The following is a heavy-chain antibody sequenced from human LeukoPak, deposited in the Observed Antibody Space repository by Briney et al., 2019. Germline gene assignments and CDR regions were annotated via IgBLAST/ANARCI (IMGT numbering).Heavy chain of an antibody. CDR3: ARDRSRGSDYYFDY. CDR2: IKEDGSDK. D-gene: IGHD1-26*01. Sequence: PGGSLRLSCAASGFTFSGSWMTWVRQAPGKGLEWVAHIKEDGSDKYYVDSVTGRFTISRDNTKNSLYLQMSSLRAEDTAVYYCARDRSRGSDYYFDYWGQGTLVTVSS. V-gene: IGHV3-7*01. J-gene: IGHJ4*02. CDR1: GFTFSGSW.